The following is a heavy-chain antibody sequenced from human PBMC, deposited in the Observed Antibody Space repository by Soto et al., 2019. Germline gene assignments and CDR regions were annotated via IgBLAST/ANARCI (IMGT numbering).Heavy chain of an antibody. CDR1: GYTFTNFG. D-gene: IGHD5-18*01. Sequence: ASVKVSCKASGYTFTNFGISWVRQAPGQGLEWMGWISAYNGNTNYAQNFQGRVTMTRNTSISTAYMELSSLRSEDTAVYYCARDVPGYSYGQAPFDYWGQGTLVTVYS. CDR2: ISAYNGNT. CDR3: ARDVPGYSYGQAPFDY. V-gene: IGHV1-18*01. J-gene: IGHJ4*02.